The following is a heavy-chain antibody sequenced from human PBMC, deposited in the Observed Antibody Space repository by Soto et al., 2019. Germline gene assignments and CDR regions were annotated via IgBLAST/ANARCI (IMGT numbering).Heavy chain of an antibody. D-gene: IGHD2-15*01. CDR3: ARLGVAADPPGDYYYYGMDV. CDR1: GYSFTSYW. Sequence: PGESLKISFKGSGYSFTSYWIGLVRQMPGKGLEWMGIIYPGDSDTRYSPSCQGQVTISADKSISTAYLQCSSLKASDTAMYYCARLGVAADPPGDYYYYGMDVWGQGTTVTVSS. V-gene: IGHV5-51*01. J-gene: IGHJ6*02. CDR2: IYPGDSDT.